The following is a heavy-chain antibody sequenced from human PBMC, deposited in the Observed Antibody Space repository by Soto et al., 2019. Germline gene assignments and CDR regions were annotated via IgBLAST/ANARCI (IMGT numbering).Heavy chain of an antibody. V-gene: IGHV3-53*01. CDR2: IYSCGST. Sequence: PGGSLRLSCAASGFTVSSNYMSWVRQAPGKGLEWVSVIYSCGSTYYADSVKDRFTISRDNSKNTLYLQMNSLRAEDTAVYYCAKPKSYWVPYDAFDIWGQGTMVTVS. D-gene: IGHD1-26*01. CDR1: GFTVSSNY. CDR3: AKPKSYWVPYDAFDI. J-gene: IGHJ3*02.